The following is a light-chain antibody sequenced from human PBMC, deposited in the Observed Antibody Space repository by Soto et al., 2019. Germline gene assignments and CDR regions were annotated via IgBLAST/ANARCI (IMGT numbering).Light chain of an antibody. J-gene: IGKJ1*01. V-gene: IGKV3-20*01. CDR1: QSVRSSS. CDR3: QQYNNWPWT. Sequence: EIVLTHSPCTLSLSPGDRATLFCRASQSVRSSSLAWYQRKPGQAPRLLIYGASSRATGIPDRFSGSGSGTDFTLTISSLQSEDFAVYYCQQYNNWPWTFAQGTKVDIK. CDR2: GAS.